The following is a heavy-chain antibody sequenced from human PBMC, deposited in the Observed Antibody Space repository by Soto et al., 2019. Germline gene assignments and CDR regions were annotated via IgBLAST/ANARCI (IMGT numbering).Heavy chain of an antibody. CDR2: IYYSGST. V-gene: IGHV4-59*01. D-gene: IGHD2-15*01. CDR1: GGSISSYY. CDR3: ARGELHCSGSTCYSNRPFDY. J-gene: IGHJ4*02. Sequence: SETLSLTCTVSGGSISSYYWSWIRQPPGKGLEWIGYIYYSGSTNYNPSLKSRVTISVDTSKNQFSLKLSSVTAADTAVYYCARGELHCSGSTCYSNRPFDYWGQGTLVTVSS.